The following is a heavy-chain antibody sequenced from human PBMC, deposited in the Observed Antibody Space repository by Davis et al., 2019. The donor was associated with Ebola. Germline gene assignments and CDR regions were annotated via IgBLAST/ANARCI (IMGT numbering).Heavy chain of an antibody. CDR2: VIPGDSDP. CDR3: ARRTAIPNWYFDL. CDR1: GYSFTSYW. Sequence: GESLKISCTGSGYSFTSYWICWVRQMPGKGLDWMGMVIPGDSDPVYSPSFQGLVTISVDTSTRTVHLQWSSLKASDTGMYYCARRTAIPNWYFDLWGRGTLVTVSS. V-gene: IGHV5-51*01. D-gene: IGHD2-2*02. J-gene: IGHJ2*01.